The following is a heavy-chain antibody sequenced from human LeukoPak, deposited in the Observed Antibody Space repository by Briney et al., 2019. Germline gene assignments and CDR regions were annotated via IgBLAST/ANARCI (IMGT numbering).Heavy chain of an antibody. J-gene: IGHJ3*02. CDR2: INPSGGST. D-gene: IGHD2-15*01. CDR1: GYTFTGYY. CDR3: ARVHAYCSGGSCYTWAFDI. Sequence: GASVKVSCKASGYTFTGYYMHWVRQAPGQGLEWMGIINPSGGSTSYAQKFQGRVTMTRDTSTSTVYMELSSLRSEDTAVYYCARVHAYCSGGSCYTWAFDIWGQGTMVTVSS. V-gene: IGHV1-46*01.